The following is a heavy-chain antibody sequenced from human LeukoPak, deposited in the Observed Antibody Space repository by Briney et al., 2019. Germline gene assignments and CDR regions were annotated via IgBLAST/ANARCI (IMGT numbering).Heavy chain of an antibody. CDR3: AREGGYGGVFDY. CDR1: PLSPTSYW. Sequence: PARSRTPSNAPSPLSPTSYWMSWVSPLPRDCLEWVANIKQDGSEQYYAGSVKGRFTISRDNTENSLFLQMNSLRAEDTAVYYCAREGGYGGVFDYWGQGTLGHRLL. CDR2: IKQDGSEQ. J-gene: IGHJ4*02. V-gene: IGHV3-7*03. D-gene: IGHD5-12*01.